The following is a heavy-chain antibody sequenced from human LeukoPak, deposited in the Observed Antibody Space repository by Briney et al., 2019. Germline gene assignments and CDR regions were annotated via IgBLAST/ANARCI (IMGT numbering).Heavy chain of an antibody. CDR1: GFTFSSYA. J-gene: IGHJ4*02. CDR2: ISYDGSNK. Sequence: GGSLRLSCAASGFTFSSYAMHWVRQAPGKGLEWVAVISYDGSNKYYADSVKGRFTISRDNSKNTLYLQMNSLRAEDTAVYYCAKDYSSTVTTGDYWGQGTLVTVSS. V-gene: IGHV3-30-3*01. D-gene: IGHD4-17*01. CDR3: AKDYSSTVTTGDY.